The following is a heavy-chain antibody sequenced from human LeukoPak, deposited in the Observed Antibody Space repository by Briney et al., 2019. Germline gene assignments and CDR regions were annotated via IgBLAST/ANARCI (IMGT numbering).Heavy chain of an antibody. CDR1: GDSISSYY. CDR2: IYYSGST. CDR3: ARSSSWYDGFDY. V-gene: IGHV4-59*01. J-gene: IGHJ4*02. Sequence: SETLSLTCTVSGDSISSYYWSWIRQPPGKGLEWIGYIYYSGSTNYNPSLKSRVTISVDTSKNQFSLKLSSVTAADTAVYYCARSSSWYDGFDYWGQGTLVTVSS. D-gene: IGHD6-13*01.